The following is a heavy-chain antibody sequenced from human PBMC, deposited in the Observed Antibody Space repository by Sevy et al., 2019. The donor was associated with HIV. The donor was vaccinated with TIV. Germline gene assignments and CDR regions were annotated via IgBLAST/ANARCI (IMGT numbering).Heavy chain of an antibody. J-gene: IGHJ6*02. CDR3: ARDPRYGSGTYYYGLDV. D-gene: IGHD3-10*01. Sequence: SETLSLTCTVSGGSISTYYWSWIRQPPGKGLEYIGYIHYTGSTSYNPSLQSRVAMSVDRAKNEFSMKLTSVTAADTAVYFCARDPRYGSGTYYYGLDVWGRGTTVTVSS. V-gene: IGHV4-59*01. CDR2: IHYTGST. CDR1: GGSISTYY.